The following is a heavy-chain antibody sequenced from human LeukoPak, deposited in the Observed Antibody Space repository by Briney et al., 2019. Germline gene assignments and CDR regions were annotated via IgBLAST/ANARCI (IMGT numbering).Heavy chain of an antibody. CDR1: GGSISSYY. J-gene: IGHJ4*02. V-gene: IGHV4-59*12. CDR3: ARDPDIVVVPAAIGYFDY. CDR2: IYYSGST. D-gene: IGHD2-2*02. Sequence: PSETLSLTCTVSGGSISSYYWSWIRQPPGKGLEWSGYIYYSGSTYYNPSLKSRVTISVDTSKNQFSLKLSSVTAADTAVYYCARDPDIVVVPAAIGYFDYWGQGTLVTVSS.